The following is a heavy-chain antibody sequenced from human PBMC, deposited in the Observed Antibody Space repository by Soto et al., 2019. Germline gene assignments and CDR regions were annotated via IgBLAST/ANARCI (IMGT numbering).Heavy chain of an antibody. V-gene: IGHV4-30-4*01. CDR3: ARGPSGDKVDS. CDR2: IYNGGTT. CDR1: GGSISNVNYC. J-gene: IGHJ4*02. D-gene: IGHD7-27*01. Sequence: QVQLQESGPGLVKPSQTLSLTCTVSGGSISNVNYCWSWIRQSPDKGLEWIGHIYNGGTTYNNPSRASRVSISIDATNNQVPLKLSSVSAADTAVYYCARGPSGDKVDSWGQGTLVTVSS.